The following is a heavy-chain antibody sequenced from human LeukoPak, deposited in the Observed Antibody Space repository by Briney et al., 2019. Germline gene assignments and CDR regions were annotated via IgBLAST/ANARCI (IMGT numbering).Heavy chain of an antibody. D-gene: IGHD5-12*01. Sequence: PSETLSLTCAVYGGSFSGYYWSWIRQPPGKGLEWIGEINHSGSTNYNPSLKSRATISVDTSKNQFSLKLSSVTAADTAVYYCARYLVATRDFDYWGQGTLVTVSS. CDR1: GGSFSGYY. V-gene: IGHV4-34*01. CDR3: ARYLVATRDFDY. J-gene: IGHJ4*02. CDR2: INHSGST.